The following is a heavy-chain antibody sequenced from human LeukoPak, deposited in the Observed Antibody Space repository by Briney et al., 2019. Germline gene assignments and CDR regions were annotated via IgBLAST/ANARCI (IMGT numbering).Heavy chain of an antibody. Sequence: GASVKVSCKASGYTFTSYGISWVRQAPGQGLEWMGWISAYNGNTNYAQKLQGRVTMTTDTSTSTAYMELRSLRSDDTAVYYCARDLGSGSYRVVGWFDPWGQGTLVTVSS. CDR1: GYTFTSYG. J-gene: IGHJ5*02. CDR2: ISAYNGNT. D-gene: IGHD3-10*01. V-gene: IGHV1-18*01. CDR3: ARDLGSGSYRVVGWFDP.